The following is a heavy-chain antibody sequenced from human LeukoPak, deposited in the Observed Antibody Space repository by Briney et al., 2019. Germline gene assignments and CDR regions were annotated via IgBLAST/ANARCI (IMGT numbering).Heavy chain of an antibody. Sequence: QAGGSLRLSCAASGFTFSSYAMSWVRQAPGKGLEWISAISQSGNTIYYADSVKGRFIISRDNSKNTLYLQLNSLRAEDTAVYYCARVDTSHLRYFDSWGQGTLVTVSS. CDR1: GFTFSSYA. CDR2: ISQSGNTI. J-gene: IGHJ4*02. V-gene: IGHV3-23*01. CDR3: ARVDTSHLRYFDS. D-gene: IGHD3-16*01.